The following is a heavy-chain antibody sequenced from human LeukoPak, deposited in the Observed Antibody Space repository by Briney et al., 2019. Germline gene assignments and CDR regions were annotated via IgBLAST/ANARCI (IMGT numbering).Heavy chain of an antibody. V-gene: IGHV3-21*01. CDR1: GFTFSSYT. CDR2: ISSGSSYI. CDR3: ASQGGFDY. Sequence: GGSLRLSCAASGFTFSSYTMNWVRQAPGKGLEWVSSISSGSSYIYYADSVKGRFTISRDDAKNSLYLQMNSLRAEDTAVYYCASQGGFDYWGQGTLVTVSS. J-gene: IGHJ4*02. D-gene: IGHD2-15*01.